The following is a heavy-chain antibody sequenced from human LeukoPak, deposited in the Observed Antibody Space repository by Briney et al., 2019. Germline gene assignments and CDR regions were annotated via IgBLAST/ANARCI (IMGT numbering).Heavy chain of an antibody. CDR3: ASKEYTYGYFHS. CDR1: GGSISTNNW. V-gene: IGHV4-4*02. Sequence: SGTLSLTCAVSGGSISTNNWWSWVRQPPGKGLEWIGEIYHSGSTNYNPSLKSRVTISVDKSKNQFSLRLSSVTAADTAVYYCASKEYTYGYFHSWGQGTLVTASS. D-gene: IGHD5-18*01. CDR2: IYHSGST. J-gene: IGHJ4*02.